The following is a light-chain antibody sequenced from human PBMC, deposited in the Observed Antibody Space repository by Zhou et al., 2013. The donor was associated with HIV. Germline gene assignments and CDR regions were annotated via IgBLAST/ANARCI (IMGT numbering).Light chain of an antibody. J-gene: IGKJ4*01. Sequence: DVQMTQSPSSVSASIGATVTITCRASQGVGRWLAWYQQKPGQAPKLVIYATSNLQSGVPSRFSGSGSGTEFTLTISSLQPDDFATYYCQQYYSYPLAFGGGTRVEVK. CDR1: QGVGRW. CDR2: ATS. V-gene: IGKV1D-16*01. CDR3: QQYYSYPLA.